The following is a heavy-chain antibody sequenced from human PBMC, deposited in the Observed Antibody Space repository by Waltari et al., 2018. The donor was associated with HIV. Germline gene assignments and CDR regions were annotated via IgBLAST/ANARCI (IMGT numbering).Heavy chain of an antibody. CDR1: GGAISSYY. CDR2: IYYSGST. V-gene: IGHV4-59*08. Sequence: QVQLQESGPGLVKPSETLSLTCTVSGGAISSYYWSWIRHPPGKGLEWIGDIYYSGSTNYNPSLKSRVTISVDTSKNQFSLKLSSVTAADTAVYYCARSSSGSIDYWGQGTLVTVSS. D-gene: IGHD6-19*01. J-gene: IGHJ4*02. CDR3: ARSSSGSIDY.